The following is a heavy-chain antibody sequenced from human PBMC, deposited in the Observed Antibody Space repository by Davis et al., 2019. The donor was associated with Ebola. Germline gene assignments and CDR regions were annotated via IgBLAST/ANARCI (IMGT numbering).Heavy chain of an antibody. Sequence: GESLKISCAASGFTFSDYYMNWIRQAPGKGLEWVSYISSSSSTIYYADSVKGRFTISRDNAKNSLYLQMNSLRAEDTAVYYCTGTTVTTDYWGQGTLVTVSS. J-gene: IGHJ4*02. V-gene: IGHV3-11*01. D-gene: IGHD4-17*01. CDR1: GFTFSDYY. CDR3: TGTTVTTDY. CDR2: ISSSSSTI.